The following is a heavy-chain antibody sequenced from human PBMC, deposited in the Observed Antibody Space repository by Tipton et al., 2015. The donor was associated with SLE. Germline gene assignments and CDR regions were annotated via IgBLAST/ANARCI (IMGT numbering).Heavy chain of an antibody. CDR1: GDSITNLNDF. V-gene: IGHV4-39*07. CDR3: ARQTTEAGVVGYFFDY. CDR2: IYSTGTT. J-gene: IGHJ4*02. D-gene: IGHD6-19*01. Sequence: TLSLTCTVPGDSITNLNDFWGWIRQPPGKGLEWIGSIYSTGTTYYNASLKVRVTMSIDTSTNQFSLRLASVTAADTAVYFCARQTTEAGVVGYFFDYWGQGTLVTVPS.